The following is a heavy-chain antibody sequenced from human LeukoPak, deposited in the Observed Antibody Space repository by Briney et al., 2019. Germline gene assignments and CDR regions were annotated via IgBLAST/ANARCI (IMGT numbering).Heavy chain of an antibody. J-gene: IGHJ4*02. V-gene: IGHV3-64D*06. CDR2: MSGNGGST. CDR3: VKDKYYGSGSPTFDY. CDR1: GFTFSSYA. D-gene: IGHD3-10*01. Sequence: GGSLRLSCSASGFTFSSYAMHWVRQAPGKGLEYVSAMSGNGGSTYYADSVKGRFTISRDNSKNTLYLQMSSLRAEDTAVYYCVKDKYYGSGSPTFDYWGQGTLVTVSS.